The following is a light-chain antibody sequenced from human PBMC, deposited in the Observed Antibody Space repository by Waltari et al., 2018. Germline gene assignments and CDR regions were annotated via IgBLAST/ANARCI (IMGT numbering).Light chain of an antibody. CDR3: QQSDNFPRT. Sequence: DIQMTQSPSPLSASVGDKVTITSQASQDINTYLTWYQQKPGKAPKLLIHDASKLETGVPSRFSGSGSGTDFTFTISSLQPEDIATYYCQQSDNFPRTFGQGTKVEI. J-gene: IGKJ2*02. CDR2: DAS. V-gene: IGKV1-33*01. CDR1: QDINTY.